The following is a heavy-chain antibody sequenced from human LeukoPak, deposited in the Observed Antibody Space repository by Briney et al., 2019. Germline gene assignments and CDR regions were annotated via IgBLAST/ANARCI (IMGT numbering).Heavy chain of an antibody. CDR3: AINGGGDSGYGNFGY. J-gene: IGHJ4*02. Sequence: GRSLRLSCAVSGFTFDDYAMHWVRQVPGKGLEWVSGINWNSDSIGYADSVKGRFTTSRDNAKNSLYLQMNSLRAEDTAFYYCAINGGGDSGYGNFGYWGQGTLVTVSS. D-gene: IGHD5-12*01. CDR2: INWNSDSI. V-gene: IGHV3-9*01. CDR1: GFTFDDYA.